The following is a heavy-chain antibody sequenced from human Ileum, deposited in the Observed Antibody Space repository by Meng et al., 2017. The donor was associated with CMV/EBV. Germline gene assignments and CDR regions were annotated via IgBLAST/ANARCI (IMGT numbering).Heavy chain of an antibody. CDR2: IYYSGSP. J-gene: IGHJ4*02. Sequence: QDWAPGCINPSQPSPLPCTVSGGSITSGNYYWSWIRQPPGRGLEWIGYIYYSGSPYYKPSLKSRVTISLDTSKNQFSLNLRSVTATDSAVYYCVRQVVAASFDYWGQGALVTGSS. CDR3: VRQVVAASFDY. D-gene: IGHD2-15*01. CDR1: GGSITSGNYY. V-gene: IGHV4-30-4*08.